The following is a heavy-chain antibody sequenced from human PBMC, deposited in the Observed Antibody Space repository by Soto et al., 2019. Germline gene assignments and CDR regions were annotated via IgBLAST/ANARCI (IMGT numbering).Heavy chain of an antibody. J-gene: IGHJ4*02. D-gene: IGHD2-15*01. Sequence: QVQLVESGGGVVQPGRSLRLSYAASGFTFSSYGMHWVRQAPGKGLEWVAVMSWDGSDEFYEETVKGRFTVSRDNSRNTVYLPMNSLIPEDTAVYYGAKEGCSGGICAGYDYWGQGTLVTVSS. CDR3: AKEGCSGGICAGYDY. CDR2: MSWDGSDE. CDR1: GFTFSSYG. V-gene: IGHV3-30*18.